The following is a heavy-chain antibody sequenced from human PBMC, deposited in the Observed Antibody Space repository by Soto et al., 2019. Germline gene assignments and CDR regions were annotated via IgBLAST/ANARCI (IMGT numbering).Heavy chain of an antibody. CDR2: IYHSGST. CDR3: ARGGIRYFDWLLSGNWFDP. D-gene: IGHD3-9*01. Sequence: SESLSHTCAVSGRATSTSNWCSWIRQPPGKGLEWIGEIYHSGSTNYNPSLKSRVTISVDKSKNQFSLKLSSVTAADTAVYYCARGGIRYFDWLLSGNWFDPWGQGTLVTVS. CDR1: GRATSTSNW. V-gene: IGHV4-4*02. J-gene: IGHJ5*02.